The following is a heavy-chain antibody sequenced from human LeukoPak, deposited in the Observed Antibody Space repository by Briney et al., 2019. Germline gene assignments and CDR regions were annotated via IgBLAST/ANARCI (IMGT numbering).Heavy chain of an antibody. CDR1: GYTFTDYY. D-gene: IGHD3-10*01. V-gene: IGHV1-24*01. Sequence: ASVKVSCKASGYTFTDYYMHWVRQAPGQGLEWMGGFDPEDGETIYAQKFQGRVTMTEDTPTDTAYMELSSLRSEDTAVYYCATDLMVRERFDYWGQGTLVTVSS. J-gene: IGHJ4*02. CDR2: FDPEDGET. CDR3: ATDLMVRERFDY.